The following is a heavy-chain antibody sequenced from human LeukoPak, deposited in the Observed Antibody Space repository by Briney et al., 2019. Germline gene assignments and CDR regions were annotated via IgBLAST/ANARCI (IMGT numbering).Heavy chain of an antibody. Sequence: GGSLRLSCAASGFTFSSYSMNWVRQAPGKGLEWVSSISSSSSYIYYADSVKGRFTISRDNAKNSLYLQMSSLRAEDTAVYYCAVGGYYDSSGYYYVHYAFDIWGQGTMVTVSS. J-gene: IGHJ3*02. V-gene: IGHV3-21*01. CDR3: AVGGYYDSSGYYYVHYAFDI. CDR2: ISSSSSYI. CDR1: GFTFSSYS. D-gene: IGHD3-22*01.